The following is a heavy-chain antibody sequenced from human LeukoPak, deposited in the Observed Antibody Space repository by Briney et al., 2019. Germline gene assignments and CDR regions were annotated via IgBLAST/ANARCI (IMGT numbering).Heavy chain of an antibody. CDR2: ISDSGST. Sequence: KPSETLSLTCTVSGGSISSSSYYWGWIRQPPGKGLEWIVYISDSGSTKYNPSLESRVTISVDTSKNQFSLKLTSVTAADTAVYYCARGGSNYDLLTGSYYFDFWGQGTLVTVSS. J-gene: IGHJ4*02. CDR3: ARGGSNYDLLTGSYYFDF. V-gene: IGHV4-61*05. CDR1: GGSISSSSYY. D-gene: IGHD3-9*01.